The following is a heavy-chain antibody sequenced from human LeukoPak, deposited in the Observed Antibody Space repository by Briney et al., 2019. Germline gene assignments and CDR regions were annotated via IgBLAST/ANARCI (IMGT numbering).Heavy chain of an antibody. CDR3: ARVWAARPGAHPDYYYYYGMDV. CDR2: IYYSGST. Sequence: ASETLSLTCTVSGGSISSYYWSWIRQPPGKGLEWIGYIYYSGSTNYNPSLKSRVTISVDTSKNQFSLKLSSVTAADTAVYYCARVWAARPGAHPDYYYYYGMDVWGQGTTVTVSS. D-gene: IGHD6-6*01. J-gene: IGHJ6*02. V-gene: IGHV4-59*01. CDR1: GGSISSYY.